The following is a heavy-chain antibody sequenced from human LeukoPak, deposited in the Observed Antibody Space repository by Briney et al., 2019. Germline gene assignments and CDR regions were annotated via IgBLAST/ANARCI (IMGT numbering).Heavy chain of an antibody. CDR3: ARDRKWLPGDY. D-gene: IGHD3-22*01. Sequence: GGSLRLSCAASGFTFSSYGMHWVRQAPGKGLEWVAVISYDGSNKYYADSVKGRFTISRDNSKNTLYLQMNSLRAEDTAVYYCARDRKWLPGDYWGQGTLVTVSS. CDR1: GFTFSSYG. V-gene: IGHV3-30*19. J-gene: IGHJ4*02. CDR2: ISYDGSNK.